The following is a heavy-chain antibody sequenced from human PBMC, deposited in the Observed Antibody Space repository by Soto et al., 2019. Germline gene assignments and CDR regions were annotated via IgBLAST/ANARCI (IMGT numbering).Heavy chain of an antibody. Sequence: ASVNVSCKASGYTLINHGIYWVRQAPGQGLEWMGGITAFNINTQYAGKVQGRVTMTTDASTSTGYMEMRSLRSDDTAVYYCARGVQLERNAFDIWGQGTMVTVSS. CDR1: GYTLINHG. J-gene: IGHJ3*02. CDR3: ARGVQLERNAFDI. CDR2: ITAFNINT. D-gene: IGHD1-1*01. V-gene: IGHV1-18*01.